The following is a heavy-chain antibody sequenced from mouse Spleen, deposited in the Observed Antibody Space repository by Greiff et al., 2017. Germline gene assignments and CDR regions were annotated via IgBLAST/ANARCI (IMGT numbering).Heavy chain of an antibody. CDR1: GYTFTDYY. J-gene: IGHJ4*01. CDR2: INPNNGGT. CDR3: AREAYYSNYHAMDY. D-gene: IGHD2-5*01. V-gene: IGHV1-26*01. Sequence: VQLQQSGPELVKPGASVKISCKASGYTFTDYYMNWVKQSHGKSLEWIGDINPNNGGTSYNQKFKGKATLTVDKSSSTAYMELRSLTSEDSAVYYCAREAYYSNYHAMDYWGQGTSVTVSS.